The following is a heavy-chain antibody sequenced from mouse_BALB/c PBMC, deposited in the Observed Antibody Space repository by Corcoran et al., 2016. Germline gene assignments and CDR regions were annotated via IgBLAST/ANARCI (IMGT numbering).Heavy chain of an antibody. Sequence: QIQLVQSGPELKKPGETVKISCKASGYTFTNYGMNWVKQAPGKGVKWMGWINTYTGEPTYADDFKGRFAFSLETSASTAYLQINNLKNEDMATYFCASRGYKNAMDYWGQGTSVTVSS. V-gene: IGHV9-1*02. CDR3: ASRGYKNAMDY. D-gene: IGHD1-3*01. CDR2: INTYTGEP. CDR1: GYTFTNYG. J-gene: IGHJ4*01.